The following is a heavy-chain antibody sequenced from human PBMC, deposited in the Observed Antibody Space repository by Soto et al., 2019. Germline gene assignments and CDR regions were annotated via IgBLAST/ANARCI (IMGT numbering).Heavy chain of an antibody. CDR3: ARDHVMITFGGVSAFDI. CDR1: GFTFSSYW. V-gene: IGHV3-74*01. Sequence: GGSLRLSCAASGFTFSSYWMHWVRQAPGKGLVWVSRINSDGSSTSYADSVKGRFTISRDNAKNTLYLQMNSLRAEDTAVYYCARDHVMITFGGVSAFDIWGQGTMVTVSS. D-gene: IGHD3-16*01. CDR2: INSDGSST. J-gene: IGHJ3*02.